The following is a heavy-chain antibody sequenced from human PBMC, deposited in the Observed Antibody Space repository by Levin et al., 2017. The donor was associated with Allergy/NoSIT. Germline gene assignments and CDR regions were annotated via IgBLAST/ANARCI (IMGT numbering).Heavy chain of an antibody. CDR3: ARCPSSWYNWLDS. Sequence: GESLKISCKGSGYSFTSYWIAWVRQMPGKGLEWMGIIYPGDSDTRYSPSFQGQVTISADKSINTAYLQWSSLTASDTAMYYCARCPSSWYNWLDSWGQGTLVTVSS. CDR1: GYSFTSYW. D-gene: IGHD6-13*01. CDR2: IYPGDSDT. V-gene: IGHV5-51*01. J-gene: IGHJ5*01.